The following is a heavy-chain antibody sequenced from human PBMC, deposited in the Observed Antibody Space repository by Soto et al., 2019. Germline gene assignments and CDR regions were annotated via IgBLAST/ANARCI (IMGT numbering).Heavy chain of an antibody. Sequence: SETLSLTCTVSGGSISSGDYYWSWIRQPPGKGLEWIGYIYYSGSTYYNPSLKSRVTISVDTSKNQFSLKLSSVTAADTAVYYCAREAPTYSSSYYYYYYGMDVWGQGTTVTVSS. D-gene: IGHD6-6*01. CDR2: IYYSGST. V-gene: IGHV4-30-4*01. CDR3: AREAPTYSSSYYYYYYGMDV. CDR1: GGSISSGDYY. J-gene: IGHJ6*02.